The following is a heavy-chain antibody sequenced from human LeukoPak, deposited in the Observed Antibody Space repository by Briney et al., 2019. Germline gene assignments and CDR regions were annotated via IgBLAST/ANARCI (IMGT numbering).Heavy chain of an antibody. CDR3: GRFTRSGDSVY. CDR1: GFTFSSYW. J-gene: IGHJ4*02. Sequence: GGSLRLSCAASGFTFSSYWMSWVRQAPGKGLEWVANIKQDGSEEQYVDSVKGRFAISRDNAENSLYLQMNSLKAEDTAVYYCGRFTRSGDSVYWGQGTLVTVSS. V-gene: IGHV3-7*04. D-gene: IGHD7-27*01. CDR2: IKQDGSEE.